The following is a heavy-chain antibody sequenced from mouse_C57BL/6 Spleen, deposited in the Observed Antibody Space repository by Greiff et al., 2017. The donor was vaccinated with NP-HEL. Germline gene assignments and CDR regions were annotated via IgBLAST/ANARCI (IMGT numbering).Heavy chain of an antibody. CDR2: INPSSGYT. Sequence: VQLQQSGAELVKPGASVKMSCKASGYTFTSYTMHWVKQRPGQGLEWIGYINPSSGYTKYNQKFKDKATVTADKSSSTAYMQLSSLTSEDSAVYYCARKSTRASYWGQGTTLTVSS. V-gene: IGHV1-4*01. D-gene: IGHD3-1*01. CDR1: GYTFTSYT. CDR3: ARKSTRASY. J-gene: IGHJ2*01.